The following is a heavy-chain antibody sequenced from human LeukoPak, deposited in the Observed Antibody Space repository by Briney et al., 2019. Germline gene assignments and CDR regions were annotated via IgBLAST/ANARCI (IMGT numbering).Heavy chain of an antibody. D-gene: IGHD1-1*01. V-gene: IGHV1-2*02. CDR2: INPNSGGT. CDR3: ARCSTPHWIFDAFDI. J-gene: IGHJ3*02. CDR1: GYTFTGHY. Sequence: GASVKASCKASGYTFTGHYMHWVRQAPGQGPEWMGWINPNSGGTNYAQKFQGRVTMTRDTSISTAYMELSGLRSDDTAVYYCARCSTPHWIFDAFDIWGQGTMVTVSS.